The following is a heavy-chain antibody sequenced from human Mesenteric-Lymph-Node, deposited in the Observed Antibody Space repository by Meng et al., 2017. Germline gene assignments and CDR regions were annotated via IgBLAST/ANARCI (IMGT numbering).Heavy chain of an antibody. CDR1: GDSVSSTGVA. D-gene: IGHD5-12*01. Sequence: QLQQSGPGLVKPSQTLSLTCAISGDSVSSTGVAWNWIRQSPSRGLEWLGRTFYRSKWYYDYAVSVKSRITINPDTSKNQFSLQLSSVTPEDTAVYYCARAVRYSGYDWERNYYFDYWGQGTLVTVSS. V-gene: IGHV6-1*01. CDR2: TFYRSKWYY. CDR3: ARAVRYSGYDWERNYYFDY. J-gene: IGHJ4*02.